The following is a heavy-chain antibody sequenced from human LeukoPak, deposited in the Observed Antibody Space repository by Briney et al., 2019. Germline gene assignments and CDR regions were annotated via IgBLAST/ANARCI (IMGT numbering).Heavy chain of an antibody. D-gene: IGHD2-15*01. CDR2: INAGNGNT. CDR1: GYTFTSYA. Sequence: GASVKVSCKASGYTFTSYAMHWVRQAPGQRLEWMGWINAGNGNTKYSQEFQGRVTITRDTSASTAYTELSSLRSEDMAVYYCAREYCSGGSCYVDYWGQGTLVTVSS. J-gene: IGHJ4*02. CDR3: AREYCSGGSCYVDY. V-gene: IGHV1-3*03.